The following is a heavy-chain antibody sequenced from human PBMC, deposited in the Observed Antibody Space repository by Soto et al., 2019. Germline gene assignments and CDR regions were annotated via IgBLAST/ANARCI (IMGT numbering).Heavy chain of an antibody. CDR2: IIPIFGTA. CDR1: GGTFSSYA. J-gene: IGHJ1*01. CDR3: ASTTYYYDSSGYSPFQH. Sequence: SVKVSCKASGGTFSSYAISWVRQAPGQGLEWMGGIIPIFGTANYAQKFQGRVTITADESTSTAYMELSSLRSEDTAVYYCASTTYYYDSSGYSPFQHWGQGTLVTVSS. D-gene: IGHD3-22*01. V-gene: IGHV1-69*13.